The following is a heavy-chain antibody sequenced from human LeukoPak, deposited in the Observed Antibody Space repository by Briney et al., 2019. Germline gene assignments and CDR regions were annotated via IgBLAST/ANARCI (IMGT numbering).Heavy chain of an antibody. J-gene: IGHJ3*02. D-gene: IGHD6-19*01. CDR3: ARSGYSSGWIDAFDI. Sequence: PGGSLRLSCAASGFTFDDYGMNWVRQAPGKGLGWVSGINWNGGSTGYADSVKGRFTISRDNAKNSLYLQMNSLRAEDTALYYCARSGYSSGWIDAFDIWGQGTMVTVSS. V-gene: IGHV3-20*04. CDR2: INWNGGST. CDR1: GFTFDDYG.